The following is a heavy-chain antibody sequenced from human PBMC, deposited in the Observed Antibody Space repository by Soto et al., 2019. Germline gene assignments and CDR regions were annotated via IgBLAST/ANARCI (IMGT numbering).Heavy chain of an antibody. CDR1: GDSVSSNSAA. V-gene: IGHV6-1*01. CDR2: TYYKSQWYN. D-gene: IGHD2-2*01. J-gene: IGHJ6*03. Sequence: QVQLQQSGPGLVKPSQTLSLTCDISGDSVSSNSAAWNWLRQTPSRGLEWLGRTYYKSQWYNNYSGSGRRRITVNPDTSQDQFSLQLNSVTPEDTAVYYCARGSWDDGSRHYFLGGRGKGTTVTVSS. CDR3: ARGSWDDGSRHYFLGG.